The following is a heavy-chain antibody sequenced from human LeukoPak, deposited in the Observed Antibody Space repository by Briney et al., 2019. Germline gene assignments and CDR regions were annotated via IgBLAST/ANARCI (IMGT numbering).Heavy chain of an antibody. CDR3: ARGRKPYDFWSGTRILDY. D-gene: IGHD3-3*01. CDR2: ISHSGGA. Sequence: PSETLSLTCAVYGGSFSGYYWTWIRQPPGKGLEWIGEISHSGGANYNPSLKSRVTISVDTSNNQFSLNLISVTAADTSVYYCARGRKPYDFWSGTRILDYWGQGTLVTVSS. V-gene: IGHV4-34*01. CDR1: GGSFSGYY. J-gene: IGHJ4*02.